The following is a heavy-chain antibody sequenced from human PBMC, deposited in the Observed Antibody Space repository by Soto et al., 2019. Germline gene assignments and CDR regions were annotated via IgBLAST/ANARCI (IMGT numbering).Heavy chain of an antibody. CDR3: AHGRSSGWYLDDAFDI. V-gene: IGHV3-48*02. J-gene: IGHJ3*02. CDR1: GFTFSSYS. CDR2: ISSSSSTI. D-gene: IGHD6-19*01. Sequence: GGSLRLSCAASGFTFSSYSMNWVRQAPGKGLEWVSYISSSSSTIYYADSVKGRFTISRDNAKNSLYLQMNSLRDEDTAVYYCAHGRSSGWYLDDAFDIWGQGTMVTVSS.